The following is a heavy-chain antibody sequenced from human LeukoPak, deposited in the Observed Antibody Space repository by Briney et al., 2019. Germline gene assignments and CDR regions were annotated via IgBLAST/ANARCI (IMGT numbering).Heavy chain of an antibody. V-gene: IGHV3-9*01. CDR3: AKDLLGPIALRLFDY. CDR1: GFTFDDYA. CDR2: ISWNSGSI. Sequence: GGSLRLSCAASGFTFDDYAMHWVRQAPGKGLEWVSGISWNSGSIGYADSVKGRFTISRDNAKNSLYLQMNSLRAEDTAVYYCAKDLLGPIALRLFDYWGQGTLVTVSS. D-gene: IGHD5-12*01. J-gene: IGHJ4*02.